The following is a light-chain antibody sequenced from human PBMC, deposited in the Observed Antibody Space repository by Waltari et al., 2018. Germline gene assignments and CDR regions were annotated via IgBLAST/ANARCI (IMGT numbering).Light chain of an antibody. CDR1: SSNIGRNT. CDR2: FNN. CDR3: ATWDDSLNGQVV. V-gene: IGLV1-44*01. J-gene: IGLJ2*01. Sequence: QSALTQPPSASGTPGQGVTISCSGNSSNIGRNTYSCYQQLPGTAPKLVCYFNNQRPSGVPDRFSGSKSDTSASLAIGGLQSEDEADYYCATWDDSLNGQVVFGGGTKLTVL.